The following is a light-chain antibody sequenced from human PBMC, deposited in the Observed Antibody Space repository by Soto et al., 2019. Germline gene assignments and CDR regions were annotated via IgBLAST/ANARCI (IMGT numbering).Light chain of an antibody. J-gene: IGKJ1*01. Sequence: EIVLTQSPGTLSLSPGERATLSCRASQSVSSDYLAWYQQKPGQAPRLLIYGASSRDTDIPDRFSGSGSGTDFTLTISRLEPEDFAVYYCQQYVTSPRTFGQGTKVEIK. CDR3: QQYVTSPRT. V-gene: IGKV3-20*01. CDR1: QSVSSDY. CDR2: GAS.